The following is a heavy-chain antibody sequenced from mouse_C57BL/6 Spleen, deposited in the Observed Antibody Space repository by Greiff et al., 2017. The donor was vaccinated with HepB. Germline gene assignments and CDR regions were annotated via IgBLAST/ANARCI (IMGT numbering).Heavy chain of an antibody. D-gene: IGHD2-2*01. CDR2: IYPGDGDT. CDR3: ARFLYGYDGYYAMDY. Sequence: QVQLQQSGPELVKPGASVKISCKASGYAFSSSWMNWVKQRPGKCLEWIGRIYPGDGDTNYNGKFKGKATLTADKSSSTADMQLSSLTSEDSAVYFCARFLYGYDGYYAMDYWGQGTSVTVSS. V-gene: IGHV1-82*01. J-gene: IGHJ4*01. CDR1: GYAFSSSW.